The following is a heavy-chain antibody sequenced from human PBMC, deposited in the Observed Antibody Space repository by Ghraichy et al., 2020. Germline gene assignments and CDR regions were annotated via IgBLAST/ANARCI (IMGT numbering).Heavy chain of an antibody. CDR3: ARDHCGGGSCYWGLDY. CDR1: GDSVSSNSAA. J-gene: IGHJ4*02. Sequence: SQTLSLTCAISGDSVSSNSAAWNWIRQSPSRGLEWLGRTYHRSKWYNDYALSVKSRITINPDTSKNQFSLQLNSVTPEDTAVYYCARDHCGGGSCYWGLDYWGQGTLVTVSS. D-gene: IGHD2-15*01. CDR2: TYHRSKWYN. V-gene: IGHV6-1*01.